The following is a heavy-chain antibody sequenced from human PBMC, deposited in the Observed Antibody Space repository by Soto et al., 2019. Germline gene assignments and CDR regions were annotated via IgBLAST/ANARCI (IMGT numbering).Heavy chain of an antibody. CDR1: GRSISPCY. CDR3: AAVGGCYGDYPNFDY. D-gene: IGHD4-17*01. CDR2: IYYSGTT. V-gene: IGHV4-59*01. J-gene: IGHJ4*02. Sequence: QVQLQESGPGLVKTSETLSLTCSVAGRSISPCYWSCIRQPPGQGLEWIGPIYYSGTTNYNPSLKTRVPISVDTSKNHVSLKLTSVTAADTAVYYCAAVGGCYGDYPNFDYWGRGTLVNVSS.